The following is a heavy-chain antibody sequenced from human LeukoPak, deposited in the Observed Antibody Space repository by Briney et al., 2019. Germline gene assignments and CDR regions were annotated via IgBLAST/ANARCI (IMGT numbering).Heavy chain of an antibody. J-gene: IGHJ4*02. V-gene: IGHV3-30*18. Sequence: GRSLRLSCAASGFTFNIYAIYWVRQAPGKGLEWVAYISYIGSITKYADSVKGRFTISRDNSDNTVFVQKNNLKPEDTAVYYCSKPGSGDYPQPFACWRQGTLVTVSS. D-gene: IGHD3-3*01. CDR3: SKPGSGDYPQPFAC. CDR1: GFTFNIYA. CDR2: ISYIGSIT.